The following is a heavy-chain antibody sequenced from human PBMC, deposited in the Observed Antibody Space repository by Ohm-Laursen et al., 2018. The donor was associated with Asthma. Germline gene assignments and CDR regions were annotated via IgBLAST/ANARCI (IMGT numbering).Heavy chain of an antibody. CDR2: MNPNSGNT. J-gene: IGHJ4*02. Sequence: ASVKVSCKVSGYTFTSYDINWVRQATGQGLEWMGWMNPNSGNTGYAQKFQGRVTMTRNTSISTAYMELSSLRSEDTAVYYCARGQDIGQLEGSWGQGTLVTVSS. CDR1: GYTFTSYD. V-gene: IGHV1-8*01. D-gene: IGHD5-12*01. CDR3: ARGQDIGQLEGS.